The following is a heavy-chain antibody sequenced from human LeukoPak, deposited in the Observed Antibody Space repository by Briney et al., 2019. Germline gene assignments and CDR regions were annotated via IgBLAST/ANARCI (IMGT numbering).Heavy chain of an antibody. Sequence: GGSLRLSCAASGFTFSSYSMNWVRQAPGKGLEWVSSISSSSSYIYYADSVKGRFTISRDNAKNSLYLQMNSPRAEDTAVYYCARSGYYDILTGYPFDYWGQGTLVTVSS. CDR3: ARSGYYDILTGYPFDY. CDR2: ISSSSSYI. V-gene: IGHV3-21*01. D-gene: IGHD3-9*01. J-gene: IGHJ4*02. CDR1: GFTFSSYS.